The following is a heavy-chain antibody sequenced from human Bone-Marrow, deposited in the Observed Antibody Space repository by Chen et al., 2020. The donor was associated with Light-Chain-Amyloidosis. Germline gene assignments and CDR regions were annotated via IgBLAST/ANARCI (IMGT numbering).Heavy chain of an antibody. V-gene: IGHV3-48*03. Sequence: EVQLVESGGGLVQPGGSLRLSCADSGFTFSSYEMNWVRQAPGKGLEWVSYISSSGSTIYYADSVKGRFTISRDNAKNSLYLQMNSLRAEDTAVYYCARVGSYDSSGYYFYYFDYWGQGTLVTVSS. J-gene: IGHJ4*02. CDR3: ARVGSYDSSGYYFYYFDY. CDR1: GFTFSSYE. D-gene: IGHD3-22*01. CDR2: ISSSGSTI.